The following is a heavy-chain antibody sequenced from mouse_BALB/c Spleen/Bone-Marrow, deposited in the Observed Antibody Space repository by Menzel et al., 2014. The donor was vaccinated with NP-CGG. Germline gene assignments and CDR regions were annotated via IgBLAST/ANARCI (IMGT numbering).Heavy chain of an antibody. J-gene: IGHJ4*01. CDR1: GFTFSSFG. CDR3: ARKGAMITHYYATDY. D-gene: IGHD2-4*01. CDR2: ISSGSSTL. Sequence: VQLPQSVGGLVQPGRSRQLSCAASGFTFSSFGMHWVRQAPEKGLEWVASISSGSSTLYYADTVKGRFTSSRDNHKNTLFLQKTSLRSEDTAMYYCARKGAMITHYYATDYWGQGTSVTVS. V-gene: IGHV5-17*02.